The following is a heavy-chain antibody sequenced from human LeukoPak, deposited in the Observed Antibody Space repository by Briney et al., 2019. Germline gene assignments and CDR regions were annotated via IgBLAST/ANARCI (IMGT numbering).Heavy chain of an antibody. CDR1: GLTFSNYA. Sequence: GGSLRLSCAASGLTFSNYAMHWVRQAPGKGLEWVAVISYDGSNKYYANSVKGRFTIPRDNSKNTLYLQMNSLRAEDTAVYYCAKDGEIVVVNKWFDPWGQGTLVTVSS. J-gene: IGHJ5*02. D-gene: IGHD3-22*01. CDR2: ISYDGSNK. V-gene: IGHV3-30*04. CDR3: AKDGEIVVVNKWFDP.